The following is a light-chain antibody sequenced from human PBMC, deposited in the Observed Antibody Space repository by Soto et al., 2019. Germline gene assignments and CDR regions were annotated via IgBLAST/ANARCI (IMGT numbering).Light chain of an antibody. CDR3: CSYAGSYSEV. CDR1: SSDVGGYNY. Sequence: QSVLTQPRSVSGSPGQSVTISCTGTSSDVGGYNYVSWYQQHPGKAPKLIIYDVSKRPSGVPDRFSGSKSGSTASLTISGLQPEDEADYYCCSYAGSYSEVFGGGTKLTVL. J-gene: IGLJ2*01. CDR2: DVS. V-gene: IGLV2-11*01.